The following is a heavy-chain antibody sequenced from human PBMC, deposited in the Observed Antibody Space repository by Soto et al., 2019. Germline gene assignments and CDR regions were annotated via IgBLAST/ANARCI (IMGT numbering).Heavy chain of an antibody. J-gene: IGHJ6*02. CDR3: ARHSPYYGMDV. V-gene: IGHV4-59*01. Sequence: SETLSLTCTVSGGSISSSYWSWIRQPPGKGLEWIAYIHYSETTNYNPSLKSRVTISGDTSKNQVSLKLTSVTAADTAVYYCARHSPYYGMDVWGQGTTVTVSS. CDR2: IHYSETT. CDR1: GGSISSSY.